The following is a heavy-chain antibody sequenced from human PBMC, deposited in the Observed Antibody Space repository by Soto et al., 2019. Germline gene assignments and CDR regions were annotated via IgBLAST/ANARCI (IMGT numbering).Heavy chain of an antibody. D-gene: IGHD6-19*01. CDR3: TPLALKYNSDWYEFSD. Sequence: EGQLVESGGGLVNPGGSLRLSCAASGFTFSNVWMNWVRQAPGKGLEWVGRIKSKLAGETIDYAAPVKGRFTISRDDSKNMLYLQMNSLKTEDTGVYYCTPLALKYNSDWYEFSDWGQGTLVTVSS. CDR2: IKSKLAGETI. V-gene: IGHV3-15*07. CDR1: GFTFSNVW. J-gene: IGHJ4*02.